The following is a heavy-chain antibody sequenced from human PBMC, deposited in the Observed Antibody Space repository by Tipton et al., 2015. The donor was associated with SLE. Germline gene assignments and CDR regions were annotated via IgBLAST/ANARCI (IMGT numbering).Heavy chain of an antibody. Sequence: TLSLTCTVSGGSMTSDTYYWSWIRQPAGKRLEWIGRIYTSGTTNYTPSLNSRVTISVDTSKNEFSLKLTSVTAADAGVYYCARASGGTFDIWGQGTIVTVSS. J-gene: IGHJ3*02. D-gene: IGHD3-16*01. CDR3: ARASGGTFDI. CDR2: IYTSGTT. V-gene: IGHV4-61*02. CDR1: GGSMTSDTYY.